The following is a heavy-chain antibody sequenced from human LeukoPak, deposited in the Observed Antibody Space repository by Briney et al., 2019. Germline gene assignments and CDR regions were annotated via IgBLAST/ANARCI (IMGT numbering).Heavy chain of an antibody. D-gene: IGHD2-15*01. CDR1: GFTFSSYA. CDR2: ISYDGSNK. V-gene: IGHV3-30*04. J-gene: IGHJ4*02. Sequence: GGSLRLSCAASGFTFSSYAMHWVRQAPGKGLEWVAVISYDGSNKYYADSVKGRFTISRDNSKNTLYLQMNSLRAEDAAVYYCARDPRRYCSGGSCSDFDYWGQGTLVTVSS. CDR3: ARDPRRYCSGGSCSDFDY.